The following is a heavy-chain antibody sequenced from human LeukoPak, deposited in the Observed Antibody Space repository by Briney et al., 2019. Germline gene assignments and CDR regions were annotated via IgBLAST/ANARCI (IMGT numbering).Heavy chain of an antibody. Sequence: ASVKVSCKASGYTFTGYYMHWVRQAPGQGLEWMGWINPNSGGTNYAQKFQGRVTMTRDTSISTAYMELSRLRSDDTAVYSCAKVGDRYGSGTIYSWGQGTLVTVSS. V-gene: IGHV1-2*02. CDR3: AKVGDRYGSGTIYS. D-gene: IGHD3-10*01. J-gene: IGHJ1*01. CDR1: GYTFTGYY. CDR2: INPNSGGT.